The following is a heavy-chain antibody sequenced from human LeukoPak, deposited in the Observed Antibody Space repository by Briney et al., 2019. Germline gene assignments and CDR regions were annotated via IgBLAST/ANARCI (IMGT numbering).Heavy chain of an antibody. CDR1: GFTFSSYA. CDR2: ISGSGGST. J-gene: IGHJ4*02. D-gene: IGHD3-9*01. V-gene: IGHV3-23*01. CDR3: AKSTYGILTGYYGYYFDY. Sequence: GGSLRLSCAASGFTFSSYAMSWVRQAPGKGLEWVSAISGSGGSTYYADSVKGRFTISRDNSKNTLYLQMNSLRAEDTAVYYCAKSTYGILTGYYGYYFDYWGQGTLVTVSS.